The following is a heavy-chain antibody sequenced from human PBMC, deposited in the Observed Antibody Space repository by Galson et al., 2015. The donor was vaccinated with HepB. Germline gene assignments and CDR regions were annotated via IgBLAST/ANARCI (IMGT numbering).Heavy chain of an antibody. CDR2: IYYSGST. J-gene: IGHJ4*02. Sequence: TLSLTCTVSGGSISSGGYYWSWIRQHPGKGLEWIGYIYYSGSTNYNPSLKSRVTISVDTSKNQFSLKLSSVTAADTAVYYCARGDFWRSLDYWGQGFLVTVSS. D-gene: IGHD3-3*01. CDR1: GGSISSGGYY. CDR3: ARGDFWRSLDY. V-gene: IGHV4-31*03.